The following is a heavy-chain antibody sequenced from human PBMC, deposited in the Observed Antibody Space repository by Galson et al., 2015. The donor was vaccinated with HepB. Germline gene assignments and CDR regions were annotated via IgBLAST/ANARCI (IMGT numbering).Heavy chain of an antibody. D-gene: IGHD4/OR15-4a*01. V-gene: IGHV1-18*01. CDR2: ISAHNGNT. Sequence: SVKVSCKASGYTFNSYGFSWVRQAPGQGLEWMGWISAHNGNTYYAQKFQGRVTMTTDTSTRTAYMELRSLRSDDTAVYYCATGSLTNWLDPWGQGTLVIVSS. CDR3: ATGSLTNWLDP. CDR1: GYTFNSYG. J-gene: IGHJ5*02.